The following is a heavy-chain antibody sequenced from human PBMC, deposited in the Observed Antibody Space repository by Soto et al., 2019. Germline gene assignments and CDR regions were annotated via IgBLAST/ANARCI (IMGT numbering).Heavy chain of an antibody. CDR3: ARVEEYCSSTSCYRDYYYYGMDV. CDR2: IIPIFGTA. CDR1: GGTFSSYA. V-gene: IGHV1-69*13. J-gene: IGHJ6*02. Sequence: SVKVSCKASGGTFSSYAISWVRQAPGQGLERMGGIIPIFGTANYAQKFQGRVTITADESTSTAYMELSSLRSEDTAVYYCARVEEYCSSTSCYRDYYYYGMDVWGQGTTVTVSS. D-gene: IGHD2-2*01.